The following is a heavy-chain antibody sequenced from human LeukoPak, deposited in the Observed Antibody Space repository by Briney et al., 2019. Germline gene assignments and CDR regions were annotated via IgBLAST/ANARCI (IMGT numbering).Heavy chain of an antibody. D-gene: IGHD6-13*01. CDR1: GGSISSYY. CDR2: TYHSGST. CDR3: AVGQLSYYFDY. Sequence: TSETLSLTCTVSGGSISSYYWSWIRQPPGKGLEWIGYTYHSGSTNYNPSLKSRVTISVDTSKNQFSLKLNSVTAADTAVYYCAVGQLSYYFDYWGQGTLVTVSS. J-gene: IGHJ4*02. V-gene: IGHV4-59*01.